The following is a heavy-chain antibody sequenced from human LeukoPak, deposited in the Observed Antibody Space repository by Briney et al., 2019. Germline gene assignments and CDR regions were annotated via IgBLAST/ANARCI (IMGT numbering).Heavy chain of an antibody. CDR2: ISYDGSDE. Sequence: GGSLRLSCAASGFTFSRHAMHWVRQSPGKGLEWVAIISYDGSDEYTADSVKGRFSISRDNSRNTLDLQMNSLTTEDTALYYCARATDYYGSGSYLPLYYFYGMDVWGKGTAVIVSS. J-gene: IGHJ6*04. V-gene: IGHV3-30*04. CDR3: ARATDYYGSGSYLPLYYFYGMDV. CDR1: GFTFSRHA. D-gene: IGHD3-10*01.